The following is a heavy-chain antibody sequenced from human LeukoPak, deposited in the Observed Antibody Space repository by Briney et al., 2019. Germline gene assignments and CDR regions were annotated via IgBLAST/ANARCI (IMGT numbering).Heavy chain of an antibody. CDR3: AREVPYDFWSDIRGAFDI. CDR2: IYTSGGT. Sequence: PSETLSLTCTVSGGSISSGSYYWSWIRQPAGKGLEWIGRIYTSGGTNYNPSLKSRITISVEMSKNQFSLKLSSVPAADTAAYYCAREVPYDFWSDIRGAFDIWGQGTMVTVSS. V-gene: IGHV4-61*02. J-gene: IGHJ3*02. D-gene: IGHD3-3*01. CDR1: GGSISSGSYY.